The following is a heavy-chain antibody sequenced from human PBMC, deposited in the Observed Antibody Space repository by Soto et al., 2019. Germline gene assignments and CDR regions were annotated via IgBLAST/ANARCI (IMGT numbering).Heavy chain of an antibody. CDR2: IYYSGST. J-gene: IGHJ5*02. V-gene: IGHV4-30-4*08. CDR1: GGSVNIGTYY. Sequence: SETLSLTCTVPGGSVNIGTYYWIWIRQPPGKGLEWIGYIYYSGSTYYNPSLKSRVTISVDTSKNQFSLKLSSVTAADTAVYYCARSVFPWGQGTLVTVSS. CDR3: ARSVFP.